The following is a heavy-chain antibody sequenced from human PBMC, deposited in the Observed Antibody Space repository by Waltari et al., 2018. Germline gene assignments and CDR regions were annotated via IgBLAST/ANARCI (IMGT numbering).Heavy chain of an antibody. Sequence: QLQLQESGPGLVKPSETLSLTCTVSGGSISSSSYYWGWFRQPPGKGLEWIGSIYYSGSTYYNPSLKSRVTISVDTSKNQFSLKLSSVTAADTAVYYCARTYYDFWSGYYSGWFDPWGQGTLVTVSS. V-gene: IGHV4-39*07. CDR1: GGSISSSSYY. CDR2: IYYSGST. CDR3: ARTYYDFWSGYYSGWFDP. J-gene: IGHJ5*02. D-gene: IGHD3-3*01.